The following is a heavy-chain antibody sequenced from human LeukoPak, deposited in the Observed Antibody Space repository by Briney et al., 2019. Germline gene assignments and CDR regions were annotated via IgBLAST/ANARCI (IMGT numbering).Heavy chain of an antibody. D-gene: IGHD5-24*01. V-gene: IGHV4-38-2*01. CDR1: GYSISSGYY. CDR2: IHHSGST. CDR3: ARHEAEMATILGGY. Sequence: PSETLSLTCAVSGYSISSGYYWGWIRQPPGKGLEWIGSIHHSGSTFYYPSLKSRVTISVDTSKNQFSLRLSSVTAADTAVYYCARHEAEMATILGGYWGQGTLVTVSS. J-gene: IGHJ4*02.